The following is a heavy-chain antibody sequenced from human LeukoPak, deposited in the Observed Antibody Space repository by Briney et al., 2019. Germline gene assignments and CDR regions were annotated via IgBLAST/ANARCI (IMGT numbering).Heavy chain of an antibody. V-gene: IGHV1-2*02. CDR2: INPNSGGT. D-gene: IGHD5-24*01. CDR3: ARDYGRRDGYNYREKYYYYYMDV. J-gene: IGHJ6*03. CDR1: GYTFTGYY. Sequence: ASVKVSCKASGYTFTGYYMYWVRQAPGQGLEWMGWINPNSGGTNYAQKFQGRVTMTRDTSISTAYMELSRLRSDDTAVYYCARDYGRRDGYNYREKYYYYYMDVWGKGTTVTISS.